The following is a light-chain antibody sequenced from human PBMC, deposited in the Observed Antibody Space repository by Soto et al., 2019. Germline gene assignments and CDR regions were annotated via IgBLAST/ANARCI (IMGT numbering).Light chain of an antibody. J-gene: IGLJ1*01. V-gene: IGLV2-23*02. CDR1: SSDVGSYNL. CDR3: CSYAGSSTV. CDR2: EVS. Sequence: QSVLTHPVSVSGPPGQSITIFCTGTSSDVGSYNLVSWYQQHPGKAPKLMICEVSKRPSGVSNRFSGSKSGNTASLTISGLQAEDEADYYCCSYAGSSTVFGTGTKVTVL.